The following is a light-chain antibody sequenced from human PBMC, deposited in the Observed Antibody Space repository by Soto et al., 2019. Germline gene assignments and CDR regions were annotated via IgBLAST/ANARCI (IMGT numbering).Light chain of an antibody. J-gene: IGKJ4*01. CDR3: RQGNSFPLT. CDR2: AAS. V-gene: IGKV1-12*01. Sequence: EIQMTQSPSSVSASVGDKVTITCRAGQGISSWLAWYQQKPGKAPKHLIYAASSVQSGVQSRFSGSGSGTDFTLTISSRQPEDFATDYCRQGNSFPLTFGGGTKVEIK. CDR1: QGISSW.